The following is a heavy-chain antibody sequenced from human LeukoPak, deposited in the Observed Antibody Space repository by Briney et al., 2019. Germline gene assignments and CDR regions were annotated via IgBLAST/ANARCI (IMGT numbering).Heavy chain of an antibody. V-gene: IGHV4-59*08. D-gene: IGHD1-14*01. CDR1: GGSISSYY. J-gene: IGHJ4*02. CDR3: ARIRRGISNY. Sequence: SETLSLTCTVSGGSISSYYWSWIRQPPGKGLEWIGYIYYSGSTNYNPSLKSRVTISVDTSKNQFSLKLSSVTAAETAVYYCARIRRGISNYWGQGTLVTVSS. CDR2: IYYSGST.